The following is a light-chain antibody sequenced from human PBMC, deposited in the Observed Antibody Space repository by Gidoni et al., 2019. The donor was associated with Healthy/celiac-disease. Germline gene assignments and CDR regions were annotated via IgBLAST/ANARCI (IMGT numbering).Light chain of an antibody. CDR1: QSVSSY. V-gene: IGKV3-11*01. J-gene: IGKJ1*01. Sequence: EIVFTQSPATLSLSPGESATLSCRASQSVSSYLAWYQQKPVKAPRLLIYDASNRATGIPARLSGSGSGTGFTLTISSLEPEDFAVYYCQQRSNWPWTFGQGTKVEIK. CDR3: QQRSNWPWT. CDR2: DAS.